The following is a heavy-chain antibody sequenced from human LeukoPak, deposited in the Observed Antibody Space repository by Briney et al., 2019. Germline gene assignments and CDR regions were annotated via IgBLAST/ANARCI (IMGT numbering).Heavy chain of an antibody. D-gene: IGHD6-6*01. J-gene: IGHJ5*02. Sequence: ASVKVSCKASGYTFTSYYMHWVRQAPGQGLEWMGIINPSGGSTSYAQKFQGRVTMTRDMSTSTVYMELSSLRSEDTAVYYCARGPAVSSSSGNWFDPRGQGTLVTVSS. V-gene: IGHV1-46*01. CDR3: ARGPAVSSSSGNWFDP. CDR1: GYTFTSYY. CDR2: INPSGGST.